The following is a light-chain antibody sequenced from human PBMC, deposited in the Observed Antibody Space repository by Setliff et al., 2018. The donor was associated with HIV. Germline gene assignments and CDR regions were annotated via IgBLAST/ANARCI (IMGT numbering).Light chain of an antibody. J-gene: IGLJ1*01. CDR1: SSDIGRYNL. Sequence: QSVLAQPASVSGSPGQSITISCTGTSSDIGRYNLVSWYQQDPGKAPKLMIYQATKRPSGVSNRFSGSKSGNTASLTISGPQAEDEADYYCCSNTGSNTYVFGSGTKVTVL. V-gene: IGLV2-23*01. CDR2: QAT. CDR3: CSNTGSNTYV.